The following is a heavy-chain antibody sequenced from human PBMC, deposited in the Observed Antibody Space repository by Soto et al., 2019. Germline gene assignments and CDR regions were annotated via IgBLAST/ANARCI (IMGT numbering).Heavy chain of an antibody. Sequence: GASVKVSCKASGYTFTSYYMHWVRQAPGQGLEWMGIINPSGGSTSYAQKFQGRVTMTRDTSTSTVYMELSSLRSEDTAVYYCARGWYYDSSGYYAPGLDPFDYWGQGTLVTVSS. CDR3: ARGWYYDSSGYYAPGLDPFDY. J-gene: IGHJ4*02. CDR2: INPSGGST. CDR1: GYTFTSYY. D-gene: IGHD3-22*01. V-gene: IGHV1-46*01.